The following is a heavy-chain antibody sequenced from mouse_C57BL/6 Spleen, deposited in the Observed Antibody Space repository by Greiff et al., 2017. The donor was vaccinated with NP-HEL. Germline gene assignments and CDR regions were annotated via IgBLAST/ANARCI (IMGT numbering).Heavy chain of an antibody. V-gene: IGHV5-4*03. CDR1: GFTFSSYA. J-gene: IGHJ2*01. D-gene: IGHD1-1*01. CDR2: ISDGGSYT. Sequence: EVKLVESGGGLVKPGGSLKLSCAASGFTFSSYAMSWVRQTPEKRLEWVATISDGGSYTYYPDNVKGRFTISRDNAKNNLYLQMSHLKSEDTAMYYCARLYYGSSLFDYWGQGTTLTVSS. CDR3: ARLYYGSSLFDY.